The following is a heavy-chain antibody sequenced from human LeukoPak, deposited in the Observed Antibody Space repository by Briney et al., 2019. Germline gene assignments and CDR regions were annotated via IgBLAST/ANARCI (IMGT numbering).Heavy chain of an antibody. J-gene: IGHJ4*02. CDR3: ARGGELLRPADY. V-gene: IGHV3-23*01. Sequence: GGSLRLSCAASGFTFSSYAMTWVRRAPGKGLEWVSTIEVGGAITHYAASVKGRFTISRDTSKKILYLQMDSLRAEDTAVYYCARGGELLRPADYWGQGTLVTVSS. CDR1: GFTFSSYA. D-gene: IGHD1-26*01. CDR2: IEVGGAIT.